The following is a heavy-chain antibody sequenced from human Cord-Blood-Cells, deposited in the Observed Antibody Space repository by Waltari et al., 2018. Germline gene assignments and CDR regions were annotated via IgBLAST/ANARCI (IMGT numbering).Heavy chain of an antibody. CDR1: GGSFSGYY. J-gene: IGHJ4*02. Sequence: QVQLQQWGAGLLKPSETLSLTCAVYGGSFSGYYWSWIRQPPGKGLEWIGEINHSGSTSYNPSLKSRVTISVDTSKNQFSLKLSSVTAADTAVYYCARHAIRTFDYWGQGTLVTVSS. V-gene: IGHV4-34*01. D-gene: IGHD2-8*01. CDR3: ARHAIRTFDY. CDR2: INHSGST.